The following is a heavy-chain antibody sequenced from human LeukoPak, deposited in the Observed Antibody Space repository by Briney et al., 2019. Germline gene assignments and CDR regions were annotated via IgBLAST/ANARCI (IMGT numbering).Heavy chain of an antibody. D-gene: IGHD5-18*01. CDR3: ARDIADSYGYYYYMDV. CDR2: IYYSGST. Sequence: SETLSLTCPVSGGSISSGGYYWSWLRQHPGKGLEWIGYIYYSGSTYYNPSLKSRVTISVDTSKNQFSLKLSSVTAADTAVYYCARDIADSYGYYYYMDVWGKGTTVTVSS. J-gene: IGHJ6*03. V-gene: IGHV4-31*03. CDR1: GGSISSGGYY.